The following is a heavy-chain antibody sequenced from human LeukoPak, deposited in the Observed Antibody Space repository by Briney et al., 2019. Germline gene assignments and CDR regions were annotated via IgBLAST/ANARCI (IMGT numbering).Heavy chain of an antibody. V-gene: IGHV4-59*01. Sequence: SSETLSLTCTVSGVSISSYYLSWIRQPPGKGLEWMGYIYYSGSNNYNPSLKSRVTISVEPSKKHFSLKLSSVTAADTAVYYCAREAYYDSSGHLDYWGQGTLVTVSS. CDR3: AREAYYDSSGHLDY. CDR2: IYYSGSN. CDR1: GVSISSYY. J-gene: IGHJ4*02. D-gene: IGHD3-22*01.